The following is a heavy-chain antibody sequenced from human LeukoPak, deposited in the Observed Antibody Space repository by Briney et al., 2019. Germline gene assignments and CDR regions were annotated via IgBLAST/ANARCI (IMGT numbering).Heavy chain of an antibody. J-gene: IGHJ4*02. CDR1: GGSISSGGYY. V-gene: IGHV4-31*03. D-gene: IGHD5-24*01. CDR2: IYYSGST. CDR3: ARTQRDGYKPFDY. Sequence: SQTLSLTCTVSGGSISSGGYYWSWIRQHPGKGLEWIGYIYYSGSTYYNPSLKSRVTISVDTSKNQFSLKLSSVTAADTAVYYCARTQRDGYKPFDYWGQGTLVTVSS.